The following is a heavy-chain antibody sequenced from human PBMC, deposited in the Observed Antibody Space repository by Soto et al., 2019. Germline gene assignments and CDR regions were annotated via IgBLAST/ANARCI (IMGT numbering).Heavy chain of an antibody. V-gene: IGHV4-31*03. CDR2: IYYSGST. CDR1: GGSISSGGYY. J-gene: IGHJ3*02. CDR3: ARGAVVAATPCAFDI. D-gene: IGHD2-15*01. Sequence: TLSLTCTVSGGSISSGGYYWSWIRQHPGKGLEWIGYIYYSGSTYYNPSLKSRVTMSVDTSKNQFSLKLSSVTAADTAVYYCARGAVVAATPCAFDIWGQGTMVTVSS.